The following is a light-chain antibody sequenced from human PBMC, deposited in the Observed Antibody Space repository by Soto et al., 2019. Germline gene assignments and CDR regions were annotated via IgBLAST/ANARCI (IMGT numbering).Light chain of an antibody. CDR2: GAS. V-gene: IGKV3-15*01. Sequence: EIVMTQSPATLSVSPGERATLSCRASQSVSSNLAWYQQKPGQAPRLLIYGASTRATGIPARISGSGSGTEFTLTISSLQSEDFAVYHCQQYNNWPRTFGQGTKVEIK. CDR1: QSVSSN. CDR3: QQYNNWPRT. J-gene: IGKJ1*01.